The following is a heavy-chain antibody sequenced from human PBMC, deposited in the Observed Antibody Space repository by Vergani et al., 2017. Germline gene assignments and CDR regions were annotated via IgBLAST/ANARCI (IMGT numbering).Heavy chain of an antibody. CDR1: GFTFSDYY. CDR3: ARDVNWFDP. J-gene: IGHJ5*02. V-gene: IGHV3-7*03. CDR2: IKQDGSER. Sequence: VQLVESGGGLVKPGGSLRLSCAASGFTFSDYYMTWIRQAPGKGLEWVANIKQDGSERNYVDSVKGRFTISRDNAKNSLYLHMNSLRAEDTAVYYCARDVNWFDPWGQGTLVTVSS.